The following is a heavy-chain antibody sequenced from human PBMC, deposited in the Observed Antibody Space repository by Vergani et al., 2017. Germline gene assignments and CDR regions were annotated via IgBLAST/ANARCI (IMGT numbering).Heavy chain of an antibody. D-gene: IGHD3-16*01. V-gene: IGHV3-30*03. J-gene: IGHJ4*02. CDR2: ISYDGSNK. Sequence: QVQLVESGGGVVQPGRSLRLSCAASGFTFSSYGMHWVRQAPGKGLEWVAVISYDGSNKYYADSVKGRFTISRDNSKNTLYLQMNSLRAEDTAVYYCARDRTMITFWRVGGQGTLVTVSS. CDR3: ARDRTMITFWRV. CDR1: GFTFSSYG.